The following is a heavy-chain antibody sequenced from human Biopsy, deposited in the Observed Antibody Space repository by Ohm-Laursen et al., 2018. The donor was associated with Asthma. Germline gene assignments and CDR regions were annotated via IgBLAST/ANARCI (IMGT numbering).Heavy chain of an antibody. J-gene: IGHJ3*02. V-gene: IGHV1-69*05. CDR2: IIPIFGTA. Sequence: SVKVSCKSSGGTFSSYAISWVRQAPGQGLEWMGGIIPIFGTANYAQKFQGRVTITRDTSASTAYMELSSLRSEDTAVYYCARTYYDFLTGQVNDAFAIWGQGTMVTVSS. CDR3: ARTYYDFLTGQVNDAFAI. D-gene: IGHD3-9*01. CDR1: GGTFSSYA.